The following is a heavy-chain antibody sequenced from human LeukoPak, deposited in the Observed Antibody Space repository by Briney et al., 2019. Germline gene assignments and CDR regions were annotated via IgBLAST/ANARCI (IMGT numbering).Heavy chain of an antibody. CDR1: GGSFSGYY. CDR2: INHSGST. CDR3: ARGRVYCSSTCCSSAAAGTGIDY. Sequence: PSETLSLTCAVYGGSFSGYYWSWIRQPPGKGLEWIGEINHSGSTNYNPSLKSRVTISVDTSKNQFSLKLSSVTAADTAVYYCARGRVYCSSTCCSSAAAGTGIDYWGQGTLVTVSS. J-gene: IGHJ4*02. D-gene: IGHD2-2*01. V-gene: IGHV4-34*01.